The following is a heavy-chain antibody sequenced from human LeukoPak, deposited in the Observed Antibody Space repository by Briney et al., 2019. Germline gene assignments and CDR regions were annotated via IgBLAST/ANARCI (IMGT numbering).Heavy chain of an antibody. J-gene: IGHJ5*02. Sequence: GASVKVSCKVSGYTLTELSMHWVRQAPGKGLEWVGGFDPEDGETIYAQKFQGRVTMTEDTSTDTAYMELSSLRSEDTAVYYCATSGSIAAAGTDWFDPWGQGTLVTVSS. CDR2: FDPEDGET. V-gene: IGHV1-24*01. D-gene: IGHD6-13*01. CDR3: ATSGSIAAAGTDWFDP. CDR1: GYTLTELS.